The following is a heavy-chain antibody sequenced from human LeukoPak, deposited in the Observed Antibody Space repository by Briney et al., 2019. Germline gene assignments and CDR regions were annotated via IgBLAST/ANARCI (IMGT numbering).Heavy chain of an antibody. J-gene: IGHJ3*02. CDR2: IYYSGST. V-gene: IGHV4-59*01. CDR3: AREDTAMVRTAFDI. CDR1: GGPINSYY. D-gene: IGHD5-18*01. Sequence: KPSETLSLTCTVSGGPINSYYWSWIRQPPGRGLEWIGYIYYSGSTNYNPSLKSRVTISVDTSKNQFSLKLSSVTAADTAVYFCAREDTAMVRTAFDIWGQGTMVTVSS.